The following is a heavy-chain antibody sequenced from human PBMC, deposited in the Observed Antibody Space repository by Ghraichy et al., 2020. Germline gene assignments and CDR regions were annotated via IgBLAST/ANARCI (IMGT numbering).Heavy chain of an antibody. V-gene: IGHV3-53*01. Sequence: GESLNISCAASGFTVSSNYMSWVRQAPGKGLEWVSVIYSGGSTYYADSVKDRFTISRDNSKNTLYLQMNSLRAEDTAVYYCARARTYSSLNEWGQGTLVTVSS. CDR2: IYSGGST. D-gene: IGHD6-13*01. J-gene: IGHJ4*02. CDR1: GFTVSSNY. CDR3: ARARTYSSLNE.